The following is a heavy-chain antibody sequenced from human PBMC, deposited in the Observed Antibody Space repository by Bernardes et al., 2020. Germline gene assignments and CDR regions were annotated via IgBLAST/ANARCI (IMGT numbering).Heavy chain of an antibody. CDR3: ARSPYGSGSYSEFDY. Sequence: GGSLRLSCAGSGFSFCTYHMNWVRQAPGKGLEWVSYISSRSSSISYADSVKGRFTISRDNAKNSLYLQMSSLRAEDTAVYFCARSPYGSGSYSEFDYWGRGTLVTVSS. CDR2: ISSRSSSI. V-gene: IGHV3-48*01. D-gene: IGHD3-10*01. CDR1: GFSFCTYH. J-gene: IGHJ4*02.